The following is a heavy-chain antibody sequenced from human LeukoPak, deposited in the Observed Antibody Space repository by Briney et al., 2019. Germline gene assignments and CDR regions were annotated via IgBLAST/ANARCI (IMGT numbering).Heavy chain of an antibody. Sequence: GESLKISCKGSGYSFTTYWIGWVRLRPGKGLEWMAIIYPGDSDTRYSPSFQGQVTVSADKSISTAYLQWSSLKASDTAMYYCARLIISGGERWFDPWGQGTLVTVSS. D-gene: IGHD1-26*01. CDR3: ARLIISGGERWFDP. J-gene: IGHJ5*02. CDR2: IYPGDSDT. V-gene: IGHV5-51*01. CDR1: GYSFTTYW.